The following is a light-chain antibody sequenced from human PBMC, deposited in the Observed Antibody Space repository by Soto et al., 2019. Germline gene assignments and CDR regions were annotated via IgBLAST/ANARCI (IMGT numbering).Light chain of an antibody. J-gene: IGKJ5*01. Sequence: DIQMTQSPSSLSASVGDRVTITCRAGQNIFSSLNWYQQKPGKAPKLLIYDASNLDTGVPSRFSGSGSGTDFTFTITSLQPEDVATYFCQQYDNLPITFGQGTRLEIK. CDR3: QQYDNLPIT. CDR2: DAS. V-gene: IGKV1-33*01. CDR1: QNIFSS.